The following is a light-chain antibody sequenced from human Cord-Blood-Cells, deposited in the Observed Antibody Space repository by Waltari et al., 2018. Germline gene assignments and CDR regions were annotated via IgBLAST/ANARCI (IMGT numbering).Light chain of an antibody. CDR1: QRVTSY. V-gene: IGKV3-15*01. CDR2: GAS. Sequence: VITQSPATLSVSPGARATLPCSASQRVTSYLAWYQQTPGQAPRVPIYGASTMATGIPARVSGSGSGTEFTLTISSLQSEDFAVYYCQQYNNWPPLTFGGGTKVEIK. CDR3: QQYNNWPPLT. J-gene: IGKJ4*01.